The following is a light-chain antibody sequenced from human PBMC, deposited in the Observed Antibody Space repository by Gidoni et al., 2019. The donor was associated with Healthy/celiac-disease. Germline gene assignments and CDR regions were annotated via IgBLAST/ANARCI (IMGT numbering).Light chain of an antibody. J-gene: IGKJ1*01. CDR2: VAS. CDR1: QSVSTN. Sequence: ELVMTQSPATLSVSPGESATLPCRASQSVSTNLAWYQQKPGQAPRLLIYVASNRSTGFPARFSGSGSGTEFTLTISSLQSEDVAVYYCLQYNNWPWTFGQGTKVEIK. V-gene: IGKV3-15*01. CDR3: LQYNNWPWT.